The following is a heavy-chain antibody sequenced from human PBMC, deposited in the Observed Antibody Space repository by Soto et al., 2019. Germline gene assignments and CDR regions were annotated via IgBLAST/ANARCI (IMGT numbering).Heavy chain of an antibody. CDR1: GFTFSSYA. CDR2: IGGSGSTT. J-gene: IGHJ6*02. CDR3: AKDNFGDYYYYGMDV. V-gene: IGHV3-23*01. Sequence: EVQLLESGGGLVQPGGSLRVSCAASGFTFSSYAMNWVRQAPGKALEWVSSIGGSGSTTYYADSVKGRFTISRDNAQNTLYLQMNSLTAEDTAVYYCAKDNFGDYYYYGMDVWGQGTTVTVSS. D-gene: IGHD4-17*01.